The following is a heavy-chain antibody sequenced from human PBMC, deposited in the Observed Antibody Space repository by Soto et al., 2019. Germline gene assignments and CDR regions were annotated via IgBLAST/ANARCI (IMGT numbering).Heavy chain of an antibody. V-gene: IGHV6-1*01. CDR3: ARDRSPGSSSWYDN. J-gene: IGHJ5*02. Sequence: SPTLSLPYDISGGSVSSNSAAWNWIRQSPSRGLEWLGRTYYGSKWYNDYAVSVKSRITINPDTSKNQFSLQLHSVTPEDTAVYYCARDRSPGSSSWYDNWGQGTLVTVSS. CDR2: TYYGSKWYN. CDR1: GGSVSSNSAA. D-gene: IGHD6-13*01.